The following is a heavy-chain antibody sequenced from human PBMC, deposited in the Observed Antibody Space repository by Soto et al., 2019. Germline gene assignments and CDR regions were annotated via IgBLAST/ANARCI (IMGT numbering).Heavy chain of an antibody. CDR3: ASRKDYDSSGYYYY. CDR1: GGSISSGGYS. CDR2: IYHSGST. V-gene: IGHV4-30-2*01. D-gene: IGHD3-22*01. Sequence: SETLSLTCAVSGGSISSGGYSWSWIRQPPGKGLEWIGYIYHSGSTYYNPSLKSRVTISVDKSKNQFSPKLSSVTAADTAVYYCASRKDYDSSGYYYYWGQGTLVTVSS. J-gene: IGHJ4*02.